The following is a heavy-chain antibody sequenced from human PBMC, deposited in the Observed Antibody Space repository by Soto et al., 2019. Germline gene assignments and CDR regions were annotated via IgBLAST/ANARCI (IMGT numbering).Heavy chain of an antibody. CDR1: GGSFSGYQ. CDR2: INDSGNI. V-gene: IGHV4-34*01. J-gene: IGHJ6*03. D-gene: IGHD3-10*01. Sequence: QVQLQQWGAGLLKPSETLSLTCAVYGGSFSGYQWTWIRQTPGKRLEWIGEINDSGNINYNPSLKSRVTILGDTPKKQISLKLSSGTAADTAVYYCARGLIIWFGELSRRGGYYYYMDVWGKGTTVTVSS. CDR3: ARGLIIWFGELSRRGGYYYYMDV.